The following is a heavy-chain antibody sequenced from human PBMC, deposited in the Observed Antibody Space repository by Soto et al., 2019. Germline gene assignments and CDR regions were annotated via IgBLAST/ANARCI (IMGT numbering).Heavy chain of an antibody. V-gene: IGHV1-46*01. CDR2: INSGGGNT. D-gene: IGHD2-21*02. J-gene: IGHJ4*02. CDR3: AGGNCAGDCYFDY. Sequence: QVQLVQSGTEVKKPGASVKISCKASGYTFTGYYIYWGRQAPGQGLEFMGAINSGGGNTDYAQKFQGRVTVTRDTSTSTVYMELTSLRFDDTAVYYCAGGNCAGDCYFDYWGQGTLVTVSS. CDR1: GYTFTGYY.